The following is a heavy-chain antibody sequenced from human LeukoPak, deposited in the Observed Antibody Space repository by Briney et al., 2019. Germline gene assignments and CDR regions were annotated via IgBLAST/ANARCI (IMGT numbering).Heavy chain of an antibody. Sequence: ASVKVSCKASGYTFTDYYMHWVQQAPGKGLEWMGRVDPADGEAAYAEKFQGRVTITADPSRATAYMELSSLRSEDTAVYYCARDRLRVAAAGTGIDYWGQGTLVTVSS. CDR1: GYTFTDYY. J-gene: IGHJ4*02. CDR3: ARDRLRVAAAGTGIDY. CDR2: VDPADGEA. V-gene: IGHV1-69-2*01. D-gene: IGHD6-13*01.